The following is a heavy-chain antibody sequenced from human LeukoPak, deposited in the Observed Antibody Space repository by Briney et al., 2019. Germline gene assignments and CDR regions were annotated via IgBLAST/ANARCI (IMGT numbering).Heavy chain of an antibody. D-gene: IGHD3-10*01. CDR2: ISAYNGNT. CDR3: ARDGLLWFGELLPNFDY. J-gene: IGHJ4*02. V-gene: IGHV1-18*01. Sequence: ASVKVSCKASGYTFTSYGISWVRQAPGQGLEWMGWISAYNGNTNCAQKLQGRVTMTTDTSTSTAYMELRSLRSDDTAVYYCARDGLLWFGELLPNFDYWGQGTLVTVSS. CDR1: GYTFTSYG.